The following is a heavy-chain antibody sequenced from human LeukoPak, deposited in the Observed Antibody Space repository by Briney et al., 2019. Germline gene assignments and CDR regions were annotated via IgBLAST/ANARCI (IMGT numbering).Heavy chain of an antibody. CDR2: ISWNSGSI. J-gene: IGHJ5*02. CDR3: AKGIQLWSGNWFDP. CDR1: GFTFDDYA. V-gene: IGHV3-9*01. D-gene: IGHD5-18*01. Sequence: PGGSLRLSCAASGFTFDDYAMHWVRQAPGKGLEWVSTISWNSGSIGYADSVKGRFTISRDNAKNSLYLQMNGLRAEDTALYYCAKGIQLWSGNWFDPWGQGTLVTVSS.